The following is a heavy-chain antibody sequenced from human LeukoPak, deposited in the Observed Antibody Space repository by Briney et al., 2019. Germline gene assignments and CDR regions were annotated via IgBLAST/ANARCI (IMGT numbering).Heavy chain of an antibody. Sequence: ASVKVSCKASGYSIDHYAISWVRQAPGQGLEWMGWSSAYSDDTDYAQKLQGRVTMTTDTSTSTAYMELRSLRSDDTAVYYCAGEPLRDYYYYYGMDVWGQGTTVTVSS. CDR2: SSAYSDDT. D-gene: IGHD5/OR15-5a*01. CDR3: AGEPLRDYYYYYGMDV. V-gene: IGHV1-18*01. CDR1: GYSIDHYA. J-gene: IGHJ6*02.